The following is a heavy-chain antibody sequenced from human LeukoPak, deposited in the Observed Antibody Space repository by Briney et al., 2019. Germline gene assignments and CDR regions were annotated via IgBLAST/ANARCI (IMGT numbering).Heavy chain of an antibody. J-gene: IGHJ4*02. Sequence: GASVKVSCKASGGTFSSYAISWVRQAPGQGLEWMGGIIPIFGTANYAQKFQGGVTITADESTSTAYMELSSLRSEDTAVYYCARWRFGDGYNPVYFGYWGQGTLVTVSS. D-gene: IGHD5-24*01. CDR3: ARWRFGDGYNPVYFGY. CDR2: IIPIFGTA. V-gene: IGHV1-69*13. CDR1: GGTFSSYA.